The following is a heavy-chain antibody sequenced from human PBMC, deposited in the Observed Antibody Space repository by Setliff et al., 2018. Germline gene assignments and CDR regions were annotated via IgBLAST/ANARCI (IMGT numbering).Heavy chain of an antibody. V-gene: IGHV1-8*02. CDR3: ARDPIVAAADGNRFDP. Sequence: GASVKVSCKASGYTFTSYDINWVRQATGQGLDWMGWMNPNSGNTGYAQKFQGRVPMTTDTSTSTAYMELSSLRSEETAVYYCARDPIVAAADGNRFDPWGQGTLVTVSS. D-gene: IGHD6-13*01. J-gene: IGHJ5*02. CDR2: MNPNSGNT. CDR1: GYTFTSYD.